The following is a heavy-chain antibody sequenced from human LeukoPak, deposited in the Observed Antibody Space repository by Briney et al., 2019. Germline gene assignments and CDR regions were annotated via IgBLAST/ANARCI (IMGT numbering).Heavy chain of an antibody. CDR1: GFTFSSYA. D-gene: IGHD4-23*01. V-gene: IGHV3-23*01. CDR2: ISGSGGST. Sequence: GGSLRLSCAASGFTFSSYAMSWVRQAPGKGLEWVSSISGSGGSTYYAHSVKGRFTISRDNSKNTLYLQMNSLSAEDTAVYYCAKVFDSVVTPFFDYWGQGTLVTVSS. J-gene: IGHJ4*02. CDR3: AKVFDSVVTPFFDY.